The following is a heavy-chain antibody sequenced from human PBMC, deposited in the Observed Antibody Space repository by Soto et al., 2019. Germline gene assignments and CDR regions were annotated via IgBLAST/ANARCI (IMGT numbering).Heavy chain of an antibody. V-gene: IGHV3-73*01. Sequence: LRLSCGVSGFSFSGFAVNWVRQAPGKGLEWVGRIRTKASNYATAYGASVKGRFTISRDDSKNTAYLQINSLKIEDTAVYYCTRRRYYYYGLDVWGQGTTVTVSS. D-gene: IGHD6-25*01. J-gene: IGHJ6*02. CDR1: GFSFSGFA. CDR3: TRRRYYYYGLDV. CDR2: IRTKASNYAT.